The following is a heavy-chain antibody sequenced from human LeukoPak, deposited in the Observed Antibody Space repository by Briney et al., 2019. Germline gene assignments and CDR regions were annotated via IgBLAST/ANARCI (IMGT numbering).Heavy chain of an antibody. V-gene: IGHV1-3*01. J-gene: IGHJ4*02. D-gene: IGHD3-9*01. CDR3: ASDRYDILTGYYPYYFDY. CDR1: GYTFTSYA. Sequence: ASVKVSCKASGYTFTSYAMHWVRQAPGQRLEWMGWINAGNGNTKYSQKFQGRVTITRDTSASTAYMELSSLRSEDTAVYYCASDRYDILTGYYPYYFDYWGQGTLVTVSS. CDR2: INAGNGNT.